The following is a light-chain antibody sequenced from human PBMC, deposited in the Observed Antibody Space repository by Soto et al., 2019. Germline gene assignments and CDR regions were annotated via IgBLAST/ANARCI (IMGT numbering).Light chain of an antibody. V-gene: IGKV1-5*01. CDR2: DAS. CDR1: QSISSW. J-gene: IGKJ1*01. Sequence: DLQMTQSPSTLSASVGDRVTITCRASQSISSWLAWYQQKQGKAPKLLIYDASNLESGVPSRFSGSGSGTEFILTVSSLQPDDFATYYCQQYNSYSWTFGQGTKVEIK. CDR3: QQYNSYSWT.